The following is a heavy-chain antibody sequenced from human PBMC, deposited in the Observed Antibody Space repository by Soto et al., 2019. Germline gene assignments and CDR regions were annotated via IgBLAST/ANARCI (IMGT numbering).Heavy chain of an antibody. Sequence: ASVKVSCKASGYTFTGYYRHWVRQAPGQRPEWMGWINPNSGGTNYAQKFQGWVTMTRDTSISTAYMELSRLRSDDTAVYYCARVGYCSGGSCYPYLGAFDIWGQGTMVTVSS. V-gene: IGHV1-2*04. CDR1: GYTFTGYY. CDR3: ARVGYCSGGSCYPYLGAFDI. J-gene: IGHJ3*02. CDR2: INPNSGGT. D-gene: IGHD2-15*01.